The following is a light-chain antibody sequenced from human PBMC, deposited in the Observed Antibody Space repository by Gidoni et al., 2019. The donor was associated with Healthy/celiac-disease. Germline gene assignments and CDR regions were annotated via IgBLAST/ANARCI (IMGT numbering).Light chain of an antibody. J-gene: IGLJ2*01. Sequence: QSALTQPASVSGSPGQSITISCTGTSSDVGSYNLVSWYQQHPGKAPKLMIYEGSKRPSGVSNRFSGSKSGNTASLTISVLQAEDEADYYCCSYAGSSTFVVFGGGTKLPVL. CDR3: CSYAGSSTFVV. CDR1: SSDVGSYNL. CDR2: EGS. V-gene: IGLV2-23*03.